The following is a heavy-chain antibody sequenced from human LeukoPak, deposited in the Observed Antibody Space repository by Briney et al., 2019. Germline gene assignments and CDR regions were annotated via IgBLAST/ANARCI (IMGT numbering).Heavy chain of an antibody. V-gene: IGHV3-11*04. CDR2: ISSSGNTI. Sequence: AGGSLRLSCAASGFTFRDFYLSWIRQAPGKGLEWISYISSSGNTIYYSDSVKGRFSVSRDNAENSLYLQMNSLRAEDTAVYYCARAFDSTGFDLYFDSWGQGTLVTVSS. CDR3: ARAFDSTGFDLYFDS. J-gene: IGHJ4*02. CDR1: GFTFRDFY. D-gene: IGHD3-22*01.